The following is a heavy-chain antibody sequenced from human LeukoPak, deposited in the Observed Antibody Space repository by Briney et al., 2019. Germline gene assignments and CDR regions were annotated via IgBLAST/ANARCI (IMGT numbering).Heavy chain of an antibody. CDR3: ARTSITMVSST. J-gene: IGHJ4*02. V-gene: IGHV1-18*04. Sequence: ASVKVSCKTSGYTFTSYGITWVRQAPGQGLEWLGWISGNNGDTSYAHNVDGRVTMTTDTSTSTGYTELRSLRSDDTAVYYCARTSITMVSSTWGQGTLVIVSS. CDR1: GYTFTSYG. CDR2: ISGNNGDT. D-gene: IGHD3-10*01.